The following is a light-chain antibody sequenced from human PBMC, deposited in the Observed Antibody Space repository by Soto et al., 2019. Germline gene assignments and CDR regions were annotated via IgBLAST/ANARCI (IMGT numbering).Light chain of an antibody. J-gene: IGLJ2*01. CDR1: SSNIGAGYD. CDR3: QSYDSSLSGVV. CDR2: GNS. V-gene: IGLV1-40*01. Sequence: QPVLTQPPSVSGAPGQRVTISCTGSSSNIGAGYDVHWYQQLPGTAPKLLIYGNSNRPSGVPDRFSGSKSGTSASLAITGLQAEDEADYYCQSYDSSLSGVVFGGGTNSPS.